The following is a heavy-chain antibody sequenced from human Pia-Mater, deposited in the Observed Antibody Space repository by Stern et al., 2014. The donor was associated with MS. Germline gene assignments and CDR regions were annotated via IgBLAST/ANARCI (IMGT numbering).Heavy chain of an antibody. Sequence: DQLVQSGGGLVKPGGSLRLSCAASGFTVSSYSMNWVRQAPGKGLEWVSSISTSGIYKYYADSVKGRFTISRDNAKNSLYLQMSSLRAEDTAVYYCTRAPGITASGSHFDYWGQGILVTVSS. CDR2: ISTSGIYK. CDR3: TRAPGITASGSHFDY. J-gene: IGHJ4*02. CDR1: GFTVSSYS. V-gene: IGHV3-21*01. D-gene: IGHD6-19*01.